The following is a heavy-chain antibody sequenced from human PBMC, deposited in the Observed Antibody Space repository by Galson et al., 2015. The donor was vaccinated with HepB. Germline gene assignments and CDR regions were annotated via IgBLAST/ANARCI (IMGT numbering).Heavy chain of an antibody. Sequence: SLRLSCAASGFTFSSYAMRWVRQAPGKGLEWVSAISGSGGSTYYADSVKGRFTISRVNSKNTLYLQMNSLRAEDTAVYYCAKTHLWGTWVGRFGLPHYFDYWGQGTLVTVSS. CDR2: ISGSGGST. J-gene: IGHJ4*02. CDR1: GFTFSSYA. D-gene: IGHD3-10*01. V-gene: IGHV3-23*01. CDR3: AKTHLWGTWVGRFGLPHYFDY.